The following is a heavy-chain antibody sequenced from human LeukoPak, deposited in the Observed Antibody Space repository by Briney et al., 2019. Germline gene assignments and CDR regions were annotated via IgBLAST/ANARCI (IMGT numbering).Heavy chain of an antibody. D-gene: IGHD3-10*01. Sequence: GGSLRLSCAASGFIFSSYSMNWVRQAPGKGLEWASYISSSSSTIYYADSVKGRFTISRDNAKNSLYLQMNSLRDEDRAVYYCARYSGSGSPFDYWGQGTLVTVSS. V-gene: IGHV3-48*02. CDR1: GFIFSSYS. CDR2: ISSSSSTI. J-gene: IGHJ4*02. CDR3: ARYSGSGSPFDY.